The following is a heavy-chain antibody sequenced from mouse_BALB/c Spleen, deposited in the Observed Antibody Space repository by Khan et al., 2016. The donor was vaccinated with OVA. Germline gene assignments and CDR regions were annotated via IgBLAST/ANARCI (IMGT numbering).Heavy chain of an antibody. CDR3: SRLAATAWFAY. V-gene: IGHV9-3-1*01. D-gene: IGHD1-2*01. J-gene: IGHJ3*01. CDR1: GYTFTNYG. CDR2: INNSTGEP. Sequence: QIQLVQSGPELKKPGETVKISCKASGYTFTNYGMNWVKQAPGKGLKWMGWINNSTGEPTYADDFKGRFAFSLETSASTAYLQINNLKNEDTATTCCSRLAATAWFAYWGQGTLVTVSA.